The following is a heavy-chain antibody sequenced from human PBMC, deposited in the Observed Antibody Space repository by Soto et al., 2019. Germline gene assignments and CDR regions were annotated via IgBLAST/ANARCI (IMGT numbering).Heavy chain of an antibody. CDR3: ARDHPTVAATYYYYGMDV. J-gene: IGHJ6*02. CDR1: GFTFSSYA. Sequence: GGSLRLSCAASGFTFSSYAMHWVRQAPGKGLEYVSAISSNVGSTYYANSVKGRFTISRDNSKNTLYLQMGSLRAEDMAVYYCARDHPTVAATYYYYGMDVWGQGTTVTVSS. CDR2: ISSNVGST. D-gene: IGHD6-19*01. V-gene: IGHV3-64*01.